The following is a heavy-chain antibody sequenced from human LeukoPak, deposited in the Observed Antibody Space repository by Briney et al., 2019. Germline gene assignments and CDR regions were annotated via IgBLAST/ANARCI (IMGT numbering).Heavy chain of an antibody. J-gene: IGHJ4*02. CDR3: ARDLSYDSSGPGGY. Sequence: AVSVKVSCKASGYTFTSYGISWVRQAPGQGLEWMGWISAYNGNTNYAQKLQGRVTMTTDTSTSTAYMELRSLRSDDTAVYYCARDLSYDSSGPGGYWGQGTLVTVSS. CDR2: ISAYNGNT. CDR1: GYTFTSYG. V-gene: IGHV1-18*01. D-gene: IGHD3-22*01.